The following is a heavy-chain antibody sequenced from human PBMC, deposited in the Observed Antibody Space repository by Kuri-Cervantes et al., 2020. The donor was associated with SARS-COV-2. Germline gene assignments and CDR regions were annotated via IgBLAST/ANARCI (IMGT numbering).Heavy chain of an antibody. CDR1: GFTFSSYG. J-gene: IGHJ5*02. D-gene: IGHD1-26*01. CDR3: ARDISRELPPSGGFDP. CDR2: IWYDGSNK. V-gene: IGHV3-33*01. Sequence: GESLKISCAASGFTFSSYGMHWVRQAPGKGLERVAVIWYDGSNKYYADSVKGRFAISRDNSKNTLYLQMNSLRAEDTAVYYCARDISRELPPSGGFDPWGQGTLVTVSS.